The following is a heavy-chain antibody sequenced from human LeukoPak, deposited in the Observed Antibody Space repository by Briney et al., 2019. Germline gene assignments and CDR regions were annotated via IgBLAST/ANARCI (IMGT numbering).Heavy chain of an antibody. J-gene: IGHJ5*02. V-gene: IGHV3-11*04. CDR3: ARVMYSKSYRWFDP. Sequence: GGSLRLSCAASGFTFSDYYMSWIRQAPGKGLEWVSYISSSGSTIYYADSVKGRFTISRDNAKNSLYLQMNSLRVEDTALYYCARVMYSKSYRWFDPWGQGTLVTVSS. CDR2: ISSSGSTI. CDR1: GFTFSDYY. D-gene: IGHD1-26*01.